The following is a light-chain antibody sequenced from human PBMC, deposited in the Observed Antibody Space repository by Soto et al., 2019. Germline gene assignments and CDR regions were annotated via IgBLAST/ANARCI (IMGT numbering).Light chain of an antibody. V-gene: IGKV3-15*01. Sequence: EVVVTQSPRTLSVSPGERATLSCRASQSVSTHVAWYHQKQGQAPRLLISGASTRAAGGSARFTGSGSGTEFTLTISSLQSDDCAVYYCQQYHYWPPRTFGPGTRVEIK. J-gene: IGKJ1*01. CDR2: GAS. CDR3: QQYHYWPPRT. CDR1: QSVSTH.